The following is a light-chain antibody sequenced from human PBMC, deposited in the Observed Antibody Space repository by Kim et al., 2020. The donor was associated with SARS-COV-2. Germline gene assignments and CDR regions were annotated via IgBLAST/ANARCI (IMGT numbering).Light chain of an antibody. CDR3: QQRSDRVT. CDR1: QSVSSY. J-gene: IGKJ5*01. V-gene: IGKV3-11*01. CDR2: DAS. Sequence: SWSPGERATISCRASQSVSSYLAWYQQKPGQTPRLLIYDASTRATGIPARFSGSGSGTDFTLTISSLEPEDFAVYYCQQRSDRVTFGQGTRLEIK.